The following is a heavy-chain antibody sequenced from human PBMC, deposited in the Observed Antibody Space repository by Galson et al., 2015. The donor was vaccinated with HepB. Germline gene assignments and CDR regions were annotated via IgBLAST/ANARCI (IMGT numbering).Heavy chain of an antibody. CDR1: GFTLSSYA. CDR3: ARERWLQWGDDGFDI. V-gene: IGHV3-30-3*01. D-gene: IGHD5-24*01. J-gene: IGHJ3*02. Sequence: SLRLSCAGSGFTLSSYAMHWVRPAPGKGLEWLAVISFDGNNEDYADSVKGRFSISRDNSKNKLFLQMNSLREEDTALYYCARERWLQWGDDGFDIWGQGTMVIVS. CDR2: ISFDGNNE.